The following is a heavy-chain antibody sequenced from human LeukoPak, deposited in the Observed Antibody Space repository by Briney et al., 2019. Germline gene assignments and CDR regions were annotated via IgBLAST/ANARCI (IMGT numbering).Heavy chain of an antibody. D-gene: IGHD3-22*01. Sequence: SGGSLRPSCAASGFTVSSNYMSWVRQAPGKGLEWVSVIYSGGSTYYADSVKGRFTISRDNSKNTLYLQMNSLRAEDTAVYYCARGSGYYRYYFDYWGQGTLVTVSS. V-gene: IGHV3-53*01. CDR2: IYSGGST. J-gene: IGHJ4*02. CDR1: GFTVSSNY. CDR3: ARGSGYYRYYFDY.